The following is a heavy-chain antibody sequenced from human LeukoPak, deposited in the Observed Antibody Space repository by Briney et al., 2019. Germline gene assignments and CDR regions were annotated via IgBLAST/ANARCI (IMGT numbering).Heavy chain of an antibody. CDR2: INHSGST. Sequence: SETLSLTCAVYGESFSGYYWSWIRQPPGKGLEWIGEINHSGSTNYNPSLKSRVTISLDTSKNHFSLKLSSVTAADTAVYYCARAGGVTTAPLDLDIWGRGTLVTVSA. J-gene: IGHJ2*01. CDR3: ARAGGVTTAPLDLDI. D-gene: IGHD4-17*01. V-gene: IGHV4-34*01. CDR1: GESFSGYY.